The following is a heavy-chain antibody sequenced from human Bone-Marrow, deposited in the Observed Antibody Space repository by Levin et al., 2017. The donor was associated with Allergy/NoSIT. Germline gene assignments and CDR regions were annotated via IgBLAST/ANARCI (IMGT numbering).Heavy chain of an antibody. J-gene: IGHJ6*02. V-gene: IGHV1-2*02. CDR1: GYTFTDYY. D-gene: IGHD1-26*01. CDR2: IKPHSGGT. CDR3: ARDLSAMYRRPFNTYHGVDV. Sequence: ASVKVSCKASGYTFTDYYIHWVRQAPGQGLEWMGWIKPHSGGTNYAQNFQGRVTMTRDTAISTAFMELSSLRSDDSAVYYCARDLSAMYRRPFNTYHGVDVWGQGTTVIVSS.